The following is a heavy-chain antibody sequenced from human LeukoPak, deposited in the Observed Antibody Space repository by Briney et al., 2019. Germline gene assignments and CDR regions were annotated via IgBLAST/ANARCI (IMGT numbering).Heavy chain of an antibody. V-gene: IGHV4-34*01. CDR3: ARPHCSSANCYGGGFDS. CDR2: INHSGST. J-gene: IGHJ4*02. Sequence: SETLSLTCAVYGGSFSGYYWSWIRQPPGKGLEWIGEINHSGSTNYNPSLKSRLTIAVDTSKNQFSLKLTSVTAADTAVYYCARPHCSSANCYGGGFDSWGQGTLVTVSS. D-gene: IGHD2-2*01. CDR1: GGSFSGYY.